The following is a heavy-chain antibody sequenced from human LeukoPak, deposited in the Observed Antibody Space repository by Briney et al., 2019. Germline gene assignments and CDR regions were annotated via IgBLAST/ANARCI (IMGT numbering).Heavy chain of an antibody. V-gene: IGHV3-9*01. CDR1: GFTFDDYA. J-gene: IGHJ4*02. D-gene: IGHD1-26*01. CDR3: AKDMGATKRAYFDY. CDR2: ISRDSGRI. Sequence: GGSLRLSCAASGFTFDDYAMHWVRQAPGKGLEWVSGISRDSGRIGYADSVKGRFTISRDNAKNSLYLQMNSLRAEDTALYYCAKDMGATKRAYFDYWGQGTLVTASS.